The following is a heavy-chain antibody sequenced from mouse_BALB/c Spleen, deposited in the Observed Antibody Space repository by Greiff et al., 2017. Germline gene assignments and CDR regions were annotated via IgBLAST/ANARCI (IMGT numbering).Heavy chain of an antibody. Sequence: EVQLQQSGAELVRPGALVKLSCKASGFNIKDYYMHWVKQRPEQGLEWIGWIDPENGNTIYDPKFQGQASITADTSSNTAYLQLSSLTSEDTAVYYCARDGAYYGNYYAMDYWGQGTSVTVSS. J-gene: IGHJ4*01. D-gene: IGHD2-10*01. CDR2: IDPENGNT. V-gene: IGHV14-1*02. CDR1: GFNIKDYY. CDR3: ARDGAYYGNYYAMDY.